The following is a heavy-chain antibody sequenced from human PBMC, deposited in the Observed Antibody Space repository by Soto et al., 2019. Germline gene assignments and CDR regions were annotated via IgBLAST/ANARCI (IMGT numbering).Heavy chain of an antibody. V-gene: IGHV4-39*01. CDR3: ARGPVVVTATFFDP. Sequence: QLQLQESGPGLVKPSETLSLTCTVSGGSISSSSYYWGWIRQPPGKGLEWIGSIYYSGSTYYNPSLKSRVTISVDTSKNQFSLKLSSVTAADTAVYYCARGPVVVTATFFDPWGQGTLVTVSS. CDR1: GGSISSSSYY. D-gene: IGHD2-21*02. J-gene: IGHJ5*02. CDR2: IYYSGST.